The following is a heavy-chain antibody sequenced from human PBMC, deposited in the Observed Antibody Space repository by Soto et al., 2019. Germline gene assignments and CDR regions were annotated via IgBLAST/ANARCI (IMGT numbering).Heavy chain of an antibody. CDR3: ARERTAARRYYYDGMDV. Sequence: GGSLRLSCAASGFTFSSYGMHWVRQAPGKGLEWVAVIWYDGSNKYYADSVKGRFTISRDNSKNTLYLQMNSLRAEDTAVYYCARERTAARRYYYDGMDVWGQGTTVTVSS. V-gene: IGHV3-33*01. J-gene: IGHJ6*02. CDR1: GFTFSSYG. D-gene: IGHD6-6*01. CDR2: IWYDGSNK.